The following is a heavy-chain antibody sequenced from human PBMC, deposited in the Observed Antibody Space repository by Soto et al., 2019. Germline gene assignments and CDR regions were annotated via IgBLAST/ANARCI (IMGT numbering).Heavy chain of an antibody. D-gene: IGHD3-3*01. CDR1: GFTFSNAW. CDR3: TTDPLSTIFGVVIEGWFDP. V-gene: IGHV3-15*01. Sequence: GGSLRLSCAASGFTFSNAWMSWVRQAPGKGLEWVGRIKSKTDGGTTDYAAPVKGRFTISRDDSKNTLYLQMNSLKTEDTAVYYCTTDPLSTIFGVVIEGWFDPWGQGTLVTVSS. J-gene: IGHJ5*02. CDR2: IKSKTDGGTT.